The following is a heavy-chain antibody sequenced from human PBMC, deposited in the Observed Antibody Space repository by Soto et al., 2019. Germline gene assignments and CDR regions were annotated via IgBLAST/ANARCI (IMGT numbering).Heavy chain of an antibody. V-gene: IGHV3-23*01. CDR1: GFTFSSYA. Sequence: EVQLLESGGGLVQPGGSLRLSCAASGFTFSSYAMKWVRQAPGKGLEWVSLLGESGTPTYYADSVKGRFTISRDNSGNTLFLEMYSLRVEDTAVYYCARYIPGVRYYGMDVWGQGTTVTVSS. D-gene: IGHD2-2*01. J-gene: IGHJ6*02. CDR2: LGESGTPT. CDR3: ARYIPGVRYYGMDV.